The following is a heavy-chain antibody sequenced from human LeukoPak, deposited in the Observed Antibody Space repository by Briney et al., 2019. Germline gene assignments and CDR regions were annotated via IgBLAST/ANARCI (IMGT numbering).Heavy chain of an antibody. CDR2: ISSSSTI. D-gene: IGHD4-17*01. CDR1: GFTFSSYS. CDR3: AREGHGDYNF. V-gene: IGHV3-48*01. Sequence: GGSLRLSCAASGFTFSSYSMNWIRQAPGTGLEWVSYISSSSTIYYADSVKGRFTISRDNAKNSLYLQMNSLRAEDTAVYYCAREGHGDYNFWGQGTLVTVSS. J-gene: IGHJ4*02.